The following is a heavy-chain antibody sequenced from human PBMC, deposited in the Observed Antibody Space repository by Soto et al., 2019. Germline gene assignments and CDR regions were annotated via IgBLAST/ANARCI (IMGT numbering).Heavy chain of an antibody. CDR3: ARLRCRLHNWNDQHNWFDP. J-gene: IGHJ5*02. D-gene: IGHD1-1*01. Sequence: QVQLQESGPGLVKPSETLSLTCTVSGGSISSYYWSWLRQPPGKGLEWIGYIYYSGSTNYNPSLQSRVTISVDTSKSQFSLKLSSGTAADTAVYYCARLRCRLHNWNDQHNWFDPWGQGTLVTVSS. CDR2: IYYSGST. CDR1: GGSISSYY. V-gene: IGHV4-59*08.